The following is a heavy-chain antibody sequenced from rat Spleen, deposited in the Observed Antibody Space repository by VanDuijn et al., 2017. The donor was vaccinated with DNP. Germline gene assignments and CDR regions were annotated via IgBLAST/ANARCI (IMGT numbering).Heavy chain of an antibody. CDR2: ITTSGGTT. CDR3: ATSSYFGYDYGFAY. D-gene: IGHD1-7*01. Sequence: EVQLVESGGGLVQPGRSLRLSCAASGFPFSDYDMAWVRQAPTKGLEWVTTITTSGGTTFYRDSVRGRFTVSRDNEKRTLYLQMDSLRSEDTATYYCATSSYFGYDYGFAYWGQGTLVTVSS. J-gene: IGHJ3*01. CDR1: GFPFSDYD. V-gene: IGHV5-25*01.